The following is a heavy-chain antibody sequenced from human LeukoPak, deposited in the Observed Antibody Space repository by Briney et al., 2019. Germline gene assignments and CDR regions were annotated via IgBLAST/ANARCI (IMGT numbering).Heavy chain of an antibody. Sequence: SQTPSLTCAISGDTVSSNSAAWNWIRQSPSRGLEWLGRTYFRSKWYNDYAESLKGRISINPDTSKNQFSLHLNSVNPEDTAVYYCANFYLDTWRQGSLVTVSS. J-gene: IGHJ5*02. CDR2: TYFRSKWYN. CDR3: ANFYLDT. D-gene: IGHD2/OR15-2a*01. CDR1: GDTVSSNSAA. V-gene: IGHV6-1*01.